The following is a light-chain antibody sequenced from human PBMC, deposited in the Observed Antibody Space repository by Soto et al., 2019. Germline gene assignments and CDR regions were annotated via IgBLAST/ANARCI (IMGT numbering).Light chain of an antibody. V-gene: IGKV3-11*01. CDR1: QSVSSY. Sequence: EIVLTQSPATLSLSPGARATLSCRASQSVSSYLAWYQQKPGQAPRLLIYDAFNRATAVPARFSGSGSGTDFTLTISSLEPEDVAVYYCQHRSNWPLTFGGGTKVEI. J-gene: IGKJ4*02. CDR3: QHRSNWPLT. CDR2: DAF.